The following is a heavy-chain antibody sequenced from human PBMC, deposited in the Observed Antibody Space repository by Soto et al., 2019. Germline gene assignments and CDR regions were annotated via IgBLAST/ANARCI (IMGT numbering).Heavy chain of an antibody. CDR1: GFTFSSYA. CDR3: AKDLSGGRESPTYYYYYYGMDV. J-gene: IGHJ6*02. CDR2: ISGSGGST. V-gene: IGHV3-23*01. Sequence: EVQLLESGGGLVQPGGSLRLSCAASGFTFSSYAMSWVRQAPGKGLEWVSAISGSGGSTYYADSVKGRFTISRDNSKNTLYLQMNSLRAEDTAVYYCAKDLSGGRESPTYYYYYYGMDVWGQGTTVTVSS. D-gene: IGHD7-27*01.